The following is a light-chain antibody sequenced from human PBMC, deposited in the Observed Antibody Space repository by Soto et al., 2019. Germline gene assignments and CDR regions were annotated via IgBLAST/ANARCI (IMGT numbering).Light chain of an antibody. Sequence: QSALTQPASVSGSPGQSITISCTGTSSDFGGYNYVSWYQQHPGKAPKFMIYDVSNRPSGVSNRFSGSKSGNTASLTISGLQAEDEADYYCSSYTTSNTRQIVFGTGTQLTVL. J-gene: IGLJ1*01. CDR2: DVS. CDR3: SSYTTSNTRQIV. CDR1: SSDFGGYNY. V-gene: IGLV2-14*01.